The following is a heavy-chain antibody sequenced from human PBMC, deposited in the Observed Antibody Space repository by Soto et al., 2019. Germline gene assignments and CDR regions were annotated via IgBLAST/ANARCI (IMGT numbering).Heavy chain of an antibody. CDR1: GFTFSSYS. D-gene: IGHD2-15*01. J-gene: IGHJ5*02. Sequence: GGSLRLSCAASGFTFSSYSMNWVRQAPGKGLEWVSYISSSSSTIYYADSVKGRFTISRDNAKNSLYLQMNSLRAEDTAVYYCARDIVVVVAATRWFDPWGQGTLVTVSS. CDR2: ISSSSSTI. CDR3: ARDIVVVVAATRWFDP. V-gene: IGHV3-48*01.